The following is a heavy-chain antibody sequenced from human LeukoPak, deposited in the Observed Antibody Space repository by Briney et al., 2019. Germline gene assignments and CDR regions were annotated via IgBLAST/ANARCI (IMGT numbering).Heavy chain of an antibody. J-gene: IGHJ4*02. Sequence: GGSLRLSCAASGFTVSSNYMSWVRQAPGKGLEWVANIKQDGSQKYYVDSVKGRFTISRDNAKNSLYLQMNSLRAEDTAVYYCARVEGPWGQGTLVTVSS. V-gene: IGHV3-7*03. CDR2: IKQDGSQK. CDR1: GFTVSSNY. CDR3: ARVEGP.